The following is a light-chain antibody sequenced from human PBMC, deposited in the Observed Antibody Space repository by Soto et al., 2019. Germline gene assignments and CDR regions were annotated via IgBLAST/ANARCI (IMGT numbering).Light chain of an antibody. Sequence: DIPLTQSPSFLSASVGDRVTITYRASQVISSYLAWYQQKPEKAPKLLIHAASTLQSGVPSRFSGSGSGTEFTLTINSLQPEDVATYYCQLLNSFPRFGGGTKVEIK. V-gene: IGKV1-9*01. CDR1: QVISSY. CDR2: AAS. J-gene: IGKJ4*02. CDR3: QLLNSFPR.